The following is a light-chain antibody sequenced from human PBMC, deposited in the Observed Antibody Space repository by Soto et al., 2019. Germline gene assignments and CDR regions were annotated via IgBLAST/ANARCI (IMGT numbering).Light chain of an antibody. CDR1: SSDVGGYNY. CDR2: EVN. CDR3: ISYAGSNRFV. J-gene: IGLJ1*01. Sequence: QSALTQPPSASGSPGQSVTISCTGTSSDVGGYNYVSWYQQHPGKAPKLMIYEVNKRPSEVPDRFSGYKSGNTASLTVSGLQAEDEADYYCISYAGSNRFVFGPGTKVTVL. V-gene: IGLV2-8*01.